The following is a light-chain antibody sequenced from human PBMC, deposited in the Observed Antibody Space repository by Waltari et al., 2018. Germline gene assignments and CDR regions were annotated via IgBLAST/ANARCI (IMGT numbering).Light chain of an antibody. CDR3: QQLSTYPLT. V-gene: IGKV1-9*01. J-gene: IGKJ4*01. Sequence: DIQLTQSPSFLSVSVGARVTSTCRASQGISSSLAWYQHKPGKAPKLLVYAASSLQSGVPSRFSGSGSGTDFTLTISSLQPEDFASYYCQQLSTYPLTIGGGTKVEIK. CDR1: QGISSS. CDR2: AAS.